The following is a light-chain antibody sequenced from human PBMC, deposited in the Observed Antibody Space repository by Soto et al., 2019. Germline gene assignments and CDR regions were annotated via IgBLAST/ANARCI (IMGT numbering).Light chain of an antibody. CDR2: EVG. V-gene: IGLV2-14*01. Sequence: QSALAQPASVSGSPGQSITISCTGTSSDVGGYNYVSWHQQHPGKAPKLMIYEVGNRPSGVSNRFSASKSGNTASLTISGLQAEYEADYYCSSYTSSTTRVFGTGTKVTV. CDR3: SSYTSSTTRV. J-gene: IGLJ1*01. CDR1: SSDVGGYNY.